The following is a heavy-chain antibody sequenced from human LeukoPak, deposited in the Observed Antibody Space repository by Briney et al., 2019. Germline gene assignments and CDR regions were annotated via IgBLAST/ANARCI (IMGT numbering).Heavy chain of an antibody. CDR2: LSETGETT. CDR1: GFSFRANA. D-gene: IGHD6-19*01. Sequence: GGSLSLSCAASGFSFRANATNWVRQAPGQGLEWVSSLSETGETTDYADSVKGRFTISRDNSNNILYLQMNSLRADDTAVYYCAKQWLVGIWGQGTLVTVSS. J-gene: IGHJ4*02. CDR3: AKQWLVGI. V-gene: IGHV3-23*01.